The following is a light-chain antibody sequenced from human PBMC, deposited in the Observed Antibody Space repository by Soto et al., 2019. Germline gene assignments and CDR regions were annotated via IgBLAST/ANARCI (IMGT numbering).Light chain of an antibody. Sequence: EIVLTQSPATLSLSPGERATLSCRASQSVSSYLAWYQQKPGQAPRLLIYDASNRATGIPARFSGSGSGTDVPRTISSLEPEDFAVYYCQQRSNWPPWTFGQGTKVEIK. CDR3: QQRSNWPPWT. J-gene: IGKJ1*01. CDR2: DAS. V-gene: IGKV3-11*01. CDR1: QSVSSY.